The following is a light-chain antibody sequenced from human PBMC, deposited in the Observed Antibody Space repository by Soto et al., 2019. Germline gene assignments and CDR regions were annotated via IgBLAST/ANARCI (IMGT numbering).Light chain of an antibody. CDR3: AAWDDSLNGRV. J-gene: IGLJ1*01. CDR1: SSNIGSNT. Sequence: LTQPPSASGTPGQRVTISCSGSSSNIGSNTVNWYQQLPGTAPNLLIFTNNQRPSGVPDRFSGSKSGTSASLAISGLQSEDEADYYCAAWDDSLNGRVFGTGTKVTVL. CDR2: TNN. V-gene: IGLV1-44*01.